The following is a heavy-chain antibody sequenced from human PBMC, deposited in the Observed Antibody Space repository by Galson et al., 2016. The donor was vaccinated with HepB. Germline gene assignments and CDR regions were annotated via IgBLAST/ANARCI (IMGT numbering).Heavy chain of an antibody. Sequence: SLRLSCAASGFTVSNNFMRWVRQAPGKGLQWVSSISSGSRHISNADSLKGRFSISRDDAKNSVFLQMNSLTVDDTAKYFCARDRVDIVAAPSSIRNYYGMDVWGQGTTVTVSS. CDR3: ARDRVDIVAAPSSIRNYYGMDV. V-gene: IGHV3-21*04. CDR1: GFTVSNNF. J-gene: IGHJ6*02. CDR2: ISSGSRHI. D-gene: IGHD5-12*01.